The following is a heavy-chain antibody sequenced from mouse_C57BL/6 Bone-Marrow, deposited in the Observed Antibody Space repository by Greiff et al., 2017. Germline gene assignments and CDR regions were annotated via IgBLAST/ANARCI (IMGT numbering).Heavy chain of an antibody. CDR2: IRNKANNHAT. D-gene: IGHD1-1*01. CDR1: GFTFSDAW. V-gene: IGHV6-6*01. Sequence: EVQRVESGGGLVQPGGSMKLSCAASGFTFSDAWMDWVRQSPEKGLEWVAEIRNKANNHATYYAESVKGRFTISRDDSKCSVYLQMNSLRAEDTGSYYCSAYYGSSPWFAYWGQGTLVTVSA. J-gene: IGHJ3*01. CDR3: SAYYGSSPWFAY.